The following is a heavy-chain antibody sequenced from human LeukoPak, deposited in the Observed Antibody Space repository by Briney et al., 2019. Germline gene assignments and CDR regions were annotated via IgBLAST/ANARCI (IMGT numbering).Heavy chain of an antibody. J-gene: IGHJ4*02. CDR1: GFTFSRYA. CDR2: ISYDGSNE. D-gene: IGHD3-10*01. Sequence: PGGSLRLSCAASGFTFSRYAMHWVRQAPGKGLEWVAVISYDGSNEYYADSVKGRFTISRDRSENTLYLQMNSLRVEDTAVYYCARVGYYSSGPFSYFDYWGRGTLVTVSS. V-gene: IGHV3-30-3*01. CDR3: ARVGYYSSGPFSYFDY.